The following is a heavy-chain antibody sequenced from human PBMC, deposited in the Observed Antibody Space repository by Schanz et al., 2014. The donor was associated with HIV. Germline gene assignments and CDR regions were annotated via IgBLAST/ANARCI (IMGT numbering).Heavy chain of an antibody. CDR3: ARDQGTTWISGGNWFAP. Sequence: QVQLVESGGGVVQPGRSLRLSCVASGFTFRSYGMHWVRQAPGKGLEWVAVISYDGSDKYHADSVKGRFTISRDNSRNTNTLYLQMNSLRAEDTAVYYCARDQGTTWISGGNWFAPWGQGTLVTVSS. V-gene: IGHV3-33*05. J-gene: IGHJ5*02. D-gene: IGHD1-1*01. CDR1: GFTFRSYG. CDR2: ISYDGSDK.